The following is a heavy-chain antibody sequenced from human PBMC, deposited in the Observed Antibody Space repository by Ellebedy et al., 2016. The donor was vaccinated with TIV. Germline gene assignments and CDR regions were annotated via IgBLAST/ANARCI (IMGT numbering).Heavy chain of an antibody. J-gene: IGHJ4*02. D-gene: IGHD2-15*01. Sequence: PGGSLRLSCAASGFTFSTYAMSWVRQAPGTGQEWVSVISGSGGSTYYADSVKVRFTISRDNSNNTLYLQMNTLRAEDTALYYCAKDGGELDVVGVGAIPTGTADFDYWGQGTLVTVSS. CDR3: AKDGGELDVVGVGAIPTGTADFDY. V-gene: IGHV3-23*01. CDR2: ISGSGGST. CDR1: GFTFSTYA.